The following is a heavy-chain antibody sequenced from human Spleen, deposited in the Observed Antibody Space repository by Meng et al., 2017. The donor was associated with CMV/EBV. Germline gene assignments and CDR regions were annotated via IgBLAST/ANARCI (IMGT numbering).Heavy chain of an antibody. Sequence: GESLKISCAASGFTLSSYWMSWVRQAPGKGLEWVANIKQDGSAKYYVKSVKDRFNISIDNAKNSLYLPMNSLIVEDTAMYYCAREADDNNFWSGYYGWGQGTLVTVSS. CDR3: AREADDNNFWSGYYG. CDR2: IKQDGSAK. J-gene: IGHJ4*02. D-gene: IGHD3-3*01. CDR1: GFTLSSYW. V-gene: IGHV3-7*01.